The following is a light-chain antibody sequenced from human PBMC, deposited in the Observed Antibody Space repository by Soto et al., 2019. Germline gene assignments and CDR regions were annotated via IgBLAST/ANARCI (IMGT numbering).Light chain of an antibody. J-gene: IGKJ1*01. CDR3: QHYNSIPRT. Sequence: DIVMTQSPDSLAVSLGERATINCKSSQSVLYSSNNKNYLAWYQQKPGQPPKLLIYWASTRESGVPDRFSGSGSGTDFTLTISSLQAEDVAVYYCQHYNSIPRTFGQGTKVDI. CDR2: WAS. CDR1: QSVLYSSNNKNY. V-gene: IGKV4-1*01.